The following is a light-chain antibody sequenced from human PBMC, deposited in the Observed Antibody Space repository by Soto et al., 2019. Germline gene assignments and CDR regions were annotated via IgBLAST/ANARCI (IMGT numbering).Light chain of an antibody. CDR1: QSVTNY. J-gene: IGKJ1*01. Sequence: EIFLTQSPDTLSLSPGERATLTCRASQSVTNYIAWYQQRPGQAPRLLIYDASNRATGVPARFNGSRSGTDFTLTISDLEPADFGLYYCQQRLNWPPGFGQGTKVDIK. CDR2: DAS. V-gene: IGKV3-11*01. CDR3: QQRLNWPPG.